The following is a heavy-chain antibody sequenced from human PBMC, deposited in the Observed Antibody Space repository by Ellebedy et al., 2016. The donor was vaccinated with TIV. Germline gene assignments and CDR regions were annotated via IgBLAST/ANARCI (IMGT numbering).Heavy chain of an antibody. CDR1: GDSISSYY. J-gene: IGHJ4*02. CDR2: IYYSGST. D-gene: IGHD2-21*02. CDR3: ARTDPWQPIDD. V-gene: IGHV4-59*08. Sequence: MPGGSLRLSCTVSGDSISSYYWSWIRQPPGKGLEWIGFIYYSGSTNYNPSLKSRVTISVDTSKNQLSLNLRTVTAADTAVYYCARTDPWQPIDDWGQGILVSVSS.